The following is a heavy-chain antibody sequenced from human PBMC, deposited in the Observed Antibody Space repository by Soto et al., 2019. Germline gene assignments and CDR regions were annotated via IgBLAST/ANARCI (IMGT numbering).Heavy chain of an antibody. J-gene: IGHJ4*02. D-gene: IGHD6-19*01. CDR2: ISGSGGST. V-gene: IGHV3-23*01. Sequence: EVQLLESGGGLVQPGGSLRLSCVASGFTFSSYVMSWVRQAPGKGLEWVSSISGSGGSTYYADSVKGRFTISRDNSKNPLYLQMNSLRAEDTAVYYCAKGSSGWYERFDYWGQGTLVTVSS. CDR1: GFTFSSYV. CDR3: AKGSSGWYERFDY.